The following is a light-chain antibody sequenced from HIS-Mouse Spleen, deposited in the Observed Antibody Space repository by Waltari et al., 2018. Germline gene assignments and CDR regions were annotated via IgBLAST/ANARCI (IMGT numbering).Light chain of an antibody. CDR2: AAS. CDR3: QQLNSYPPT. CDR1: QGISSY. J-gene: IGKJ1*01. Sequence: DIQLTQSPSFLSASVGDRVTITCRASQGISSYLAWYQQKPGNAPKRLIYAASTLQSGVPSRFSGSGSGTEFTLTISSLQPEDFATYYCQQLNSYPPTFGQGTKVEIK. V-gene: IGKV1-9*01.